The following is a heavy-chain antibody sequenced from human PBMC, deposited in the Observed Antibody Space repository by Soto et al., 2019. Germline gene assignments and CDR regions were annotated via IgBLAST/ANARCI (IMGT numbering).Heavy chain of an antibody. CDR3: ARDHVDTAMVGGMDV. V-gene: IGHV4-61*01. J-gene: IGHJ6*02. CDR1: GGSVSSGSYY. CDR2: IYYSGST. Sequence: SETLSLTCTVSGGSVSSGSYYWSWIRQPPGKGLEWIGYIYYSGSTNYNPSLKSRVTISVDTSKNQFSLKLSSVTAADTAVYYCARDHVDTAMVGGMDVWGQGTTVTVSS. D-gene: IGHD5-18*01.